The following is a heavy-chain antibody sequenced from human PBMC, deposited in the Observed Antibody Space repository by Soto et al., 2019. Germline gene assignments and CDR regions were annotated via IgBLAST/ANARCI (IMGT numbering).Heavy chain of an antibody. D-gene: IGHD6-19*01. V-gene: IGHV3-30*03. CDR2: ISYDGSNK. CDR3: ARTFRYSSGYFDY. J-gene: IGHJ4*02. Sequence: GGSLRLSCAASGFTFSSYGMHWVRQAPGKGLEWVALISYDGSNKYYADSVKGRFTISRDNSKNTLYLQMNSLRAEDTAVYYCARTFRYSSGYFDYWGQGTLVTVSS. CDR1: GFTFSSYG.